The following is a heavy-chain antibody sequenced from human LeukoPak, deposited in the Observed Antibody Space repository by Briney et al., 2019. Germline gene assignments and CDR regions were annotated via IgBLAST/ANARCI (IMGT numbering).Heavy chain of an antibody. CDR3: ARDSELFPIAVAAKREYFQH. D-gene: IGHD6-19*01. Sequence: SVTVSCKASGGTVRSYAISWVRQAPGQGLEWVGGIIPIFGTANYAQKFQGRVTITTDESTSTAYMELSSLRSEDTAVYYCARDSELFPIAVAAKREYFQHWGQGTLVTVSS. J-gene: IGHJ1*01. CDR1: GGTVRSYA. CDR2: IIPIFGTA. V-gene: IGHV1-69*05.